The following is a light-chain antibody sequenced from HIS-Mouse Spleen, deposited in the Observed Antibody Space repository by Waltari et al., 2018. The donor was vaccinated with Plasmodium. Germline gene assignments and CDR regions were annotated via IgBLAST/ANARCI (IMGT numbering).Light chain of an antibody. CDR3: QQYDNLPPAFT. J-gene: IGKJ3*01. V-gene: IGKV6-21*01. Sequence: EIVLTQSPDFQSVTPKEKVTITCRASQSIGSSLHWYQQKPDQSPKLLIKYASQSFSGVPSRFSGSGSGTDFTLTINSLQPEDIATYYCQQYDNLPPAFTFGPGTKVDIK. CDR1: QSIGSS. CDR2: YAS.